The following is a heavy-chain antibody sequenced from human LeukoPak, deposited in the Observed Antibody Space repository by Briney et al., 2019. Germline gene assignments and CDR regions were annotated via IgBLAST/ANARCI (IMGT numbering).Heavy chain of an antibody. Sequence: PGGSLRLSCAASGFTVSSNYMSWVRQAPGKGLEWVSVTYSNGRTYYADSVKGGFTISRDISKNALYLQMNSLRADDTAVYYCARELSGRGSLYDYYYYMDVWGKGTTVTISS. D-gene: IGHD3-10*01. V-gene: IGHV3-53*01. CDR3: ARELSGRGSLYDYYYYMDV. CDR1: GFTVSSNY. CDR2: TYSNGRT. J-gene: IGHJ6*03.